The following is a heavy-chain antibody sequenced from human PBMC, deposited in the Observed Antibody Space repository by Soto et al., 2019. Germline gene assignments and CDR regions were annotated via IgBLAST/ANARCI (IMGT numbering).Heavy chain of an antibody. V-gene: IGHV1-2*04. D-gene: IGHD3-10*01. J-gene: IGHJ6*02. Sequence: ASVKVSCKASGYTFTGYYMHWVRQAPGQGLEWMGWINPNSGGTNYAQKFQGWVTMTRDTSISTAYMELSRLRSDATAVYYCARAWVHYYYYGMDVWGQGTTVTVSS. CDR2: INPNSGGT. CDR1: GYTFTGYY. CDR3: ARAWVHYYYYGMDV.